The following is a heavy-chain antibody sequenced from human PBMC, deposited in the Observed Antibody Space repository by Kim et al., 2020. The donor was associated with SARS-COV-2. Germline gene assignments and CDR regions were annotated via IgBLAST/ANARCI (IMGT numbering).Heavy chain of an antibody. CDR2: INSDGSST. J-gene: IGHJ4*02. D-gene: IGHD3-22*01. CDR3: ARGDSNYYDSSGYPN. V-gene: IGHV3-74*01. Sequence: GGSLRLSCAASGFTFSSYWMHWVRQAPGKGLVWVSRINSDGSSTSYADSVKGRFTISRDNAKNTLYLQMNSLRAEDTAVYYCARGDSNYYDSSGYPNWGQGTLVTVSS. CDR1: GFTFSSYW.